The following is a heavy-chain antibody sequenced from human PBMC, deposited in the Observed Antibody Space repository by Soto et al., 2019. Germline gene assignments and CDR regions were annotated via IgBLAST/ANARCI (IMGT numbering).Heavy chain of an antibody. V-gene: IGHV3-30*18. D-gene: IGHD3-10*01. CDR2: ISYDGAAY. Sequence: GGSLRLSCAASGFTFNNYGMHWVRQAPVKGLEWVASISYDGAAYNDADSVRGRFTISRDNSKNTLSLQMNSLRPEDTAVYCCAKDWVNSGRSSHLDHWGQGALVTVSS. CDR3: AKDWVNSGRSSHLDH. CDR1: GFTFNNYG. J-gene: IGHJ4*02.